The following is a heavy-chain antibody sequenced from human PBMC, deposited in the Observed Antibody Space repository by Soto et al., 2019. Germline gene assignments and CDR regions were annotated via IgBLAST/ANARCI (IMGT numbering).Heavy chain of an antibody. CDR1: GGTFGSYT. CDR3: ARLGVVPAAMHFDY. D-gene: IGHD2-2*01. J-gene: IGHJ4*02. Sequence: QVQLVQSGAEVKKPGSSVKVSCKASGGTFGSYTISWVRQAPGQGLEWMGRIIPILGIANYAQKFQGRVTITADKSTSTAYMELSSLRSEDTAVYYCARLGVVPAAMHFDYWGQGTLVTVSS. CDR2: IIPILGIA. V-gene: IGHV1-69*02.